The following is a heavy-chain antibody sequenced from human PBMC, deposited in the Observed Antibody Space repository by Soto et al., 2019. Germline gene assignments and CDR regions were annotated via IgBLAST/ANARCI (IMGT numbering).Heavy chain of an antibody. Sequence: GGSLRLSCAASGFTFSSYAMSWVRQAPGKGLEWVAVISYDGSNKYYADSVKGRFTISRDNSKNTLYLQMNSLRAEDTAVYYCAKLAYDILTGYVDYWGQGTLVTVSS. V-gene: IGHV3-30*18. CDR2: ISYDGSNK. D-gene: IGHD3-9*01. CDR1: GFTFSSYA. J-gene: IGHJ4*02. CDR3: AKLAYDILTGYVDY.